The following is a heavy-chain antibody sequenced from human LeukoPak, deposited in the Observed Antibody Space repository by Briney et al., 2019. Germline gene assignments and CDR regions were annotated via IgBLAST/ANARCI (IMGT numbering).Heavy chain of an antibody. CDR1: GFTFSSYA. Sequence: GGSLRLSCAASGFTFSSYAMSWVRQAPGKGLEWVSAISGSGGSTYYADSVKGRFTISRDNSKNTLYLQMNSLRAEDTAVYYCAKVSLIEYYDFWSGYLRYWGQGTLVTVSS. J-gene: IGHJ4*02. CDR2: ISGSGGST. V-gene: IGHV3-23*01. D-gene: IGHD3-3*01. CDR3: AKVSLIEYYDFWSGYLRY.